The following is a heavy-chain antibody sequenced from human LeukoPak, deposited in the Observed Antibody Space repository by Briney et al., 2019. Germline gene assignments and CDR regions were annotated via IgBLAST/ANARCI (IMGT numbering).Heavy chain of an antibody. D-gene: IGHD6-19*01. J-gene: IGHJ5*02. Sequence: GSLRLSCAASGFTFSSYGMHWVRQAPGKGLEWVAVISYDGSNKYYADSVKGRFTISRDNSKNTLYLQMGSLRAEDMAVYYCARAVCSGCHWFDPWGQGTLVTVSS. V-gene: IGHV3-30*03. CDR2: ISYDGSNK. CDR3: ARAVCSGCHWFDP. CDR1: GFTFSSYG.